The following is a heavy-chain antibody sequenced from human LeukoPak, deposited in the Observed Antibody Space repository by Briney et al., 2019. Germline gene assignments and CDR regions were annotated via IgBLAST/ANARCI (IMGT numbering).Heavy chain of an antibody. Sequence: PGGSLRLSCAASGFTFSSYWMPWVRQAPGKGLVWVSRINRDGSSTTNADSVKGRFTISRDNARNTLYVQMNSLRAEDTAVYYCARALTRGPHDCWGQGTLVTVSS. V-gene: IGHV3-74*01. CDR2: INRDGSST. CDR3: ARALTRGPHDC. J-gene: IGHJ4*02. D-gene: IGHD1-14*01. CDR1: GFTFSSYW.